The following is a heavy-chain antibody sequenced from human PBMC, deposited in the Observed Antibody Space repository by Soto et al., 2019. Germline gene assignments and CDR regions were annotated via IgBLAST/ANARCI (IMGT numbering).Heavy chain of an antibody. CDR1: GYPVTAYY. J-gene: IGHJ3*02. D-gene: IGHD3-3*01. V-gene: IGHV1-2*02. CDR3: ARGGGVGVAGSAAFDM. CDR2: INPATGAA. Sequence: QLHLVQSGAVVKKPGASVTVSCSASGYPVTAYYMHWVRQAPGRGLEWMGGINPATGAAKYTQTFTGRVPMARDTSTSTVFMELGGLTSEDTAVFYWARGGGVGVAGSAAFDMWGQGTLVTVSS.